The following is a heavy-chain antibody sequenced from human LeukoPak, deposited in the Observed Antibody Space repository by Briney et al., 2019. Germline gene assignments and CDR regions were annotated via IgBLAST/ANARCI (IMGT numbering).Heavy chain of an antibody. Sequence: SETLSLTCTVSGGSISSGGYYWSWIRQHPGKGLEWIGYIYYSGSTYYNPSLKSRVTISVDTSKNQFSLKLSSVTAADTAVYYCARSLAHYYDSSGHFDPWGQGTLVTVSS. V-gene: IGHV4-31*03. CDR1: GGSISSGGYY. CDR3: ARSLAHYYDSSGHFDP. CDR2: IYYSGST. J-gene: IGHJ5*02. D-gene: IGHD3-22*01.